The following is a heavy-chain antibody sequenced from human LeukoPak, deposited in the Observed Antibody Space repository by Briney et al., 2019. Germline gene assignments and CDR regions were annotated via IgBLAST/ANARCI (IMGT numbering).Heavy chain of an antibody. CDR3: ARDHDYGDASVLDY. Sequence: PGGSLRLSCAASGFTFSSYGMHWVRQAPGKGLEWVAVIWYDGSNKYYAESVKGRFTISRDNSNNTLYLQMNSLRAEDTAVYYCARDHDYGDASVLDYWGQGTLVTVSS. J-gene: IGHJ4*02. D-gene: IGHD4-17*01. CDR2: IWYDGSNK. V-gene: IGHV3-33*01. CDR1: GFTFSSYG.